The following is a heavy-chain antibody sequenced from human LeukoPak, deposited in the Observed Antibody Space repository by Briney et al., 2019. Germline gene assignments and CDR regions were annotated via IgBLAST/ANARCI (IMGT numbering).Heavy chain of an antibody. CDR1: GGSFSGYY. CDR2: INHSGST. D-gene: IGHD6-13*01. CDR3: ARAKYSSSPDYYYYYGMDV. Sequence: SETLSLTCAVYGGSFSGYYWSWIRQPPGKGLEWIGEINHSGSTNYNPSLKSRVTISVDTSKNLFSLKLSSVTAADTAVYYCARAKYSSSPDYYYYYGMDVWGQGTTVTGSS. J-gene: IGHJ6*02. V-gene: IGHV4-34*01.